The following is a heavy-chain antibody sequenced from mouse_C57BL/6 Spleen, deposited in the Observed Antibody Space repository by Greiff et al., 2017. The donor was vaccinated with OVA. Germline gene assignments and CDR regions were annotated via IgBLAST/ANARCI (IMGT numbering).Heavy chain of an antibody. V-gene: IGHV1-82*01. J-gene: IGHJ3*01. CDR3: ARGGNYEGAY. CDR1: GYAFSSSW. CDR2: IYPGDGDT. Sequence: QVQLKESGPELVKPGASVKISCKASGYAFSSSWMNWVKQRPGKGLEWIGRIYPGDGDTNYNGKFKGKATLTADKSSSTAYMQLSSLTSEDSAVYFCARGGNYEGAYWGQGTLVTVSA. D-gene: IGHD2-1*01.